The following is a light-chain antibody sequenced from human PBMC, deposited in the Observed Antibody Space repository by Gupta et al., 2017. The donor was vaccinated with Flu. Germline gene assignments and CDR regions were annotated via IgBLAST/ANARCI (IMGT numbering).Light chain of an antibody. Sequence: ITISCTGTSSDIGAYKYVSWYQQHPGKAPRLMIFEVSNRPSGVSNRFSGSKSGNTASLTISGLQAEDEADYYCSSYTSTNTLVVFGGGTKLTVL. J-gene: IGLJ2*01. CDR3: SSYTSTNTLVV. CDR1: SSDIGAYKY. CDR2: EVS. V-gene: IGLV2-14*01.